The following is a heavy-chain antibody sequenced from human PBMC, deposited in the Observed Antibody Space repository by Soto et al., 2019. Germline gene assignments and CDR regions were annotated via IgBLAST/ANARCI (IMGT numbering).Heavy chain of an antibody. CDR1: GFTFSSYA. Sequence: QVQLVESGGGVVQPGRSLRLSCAASGFTFSSYAMHWVRQAPGKGLEWVAVISYDGSNKYYADSVKGRFTISRDNSKNTLYLRMNSLRAEDTAVYYCARGDIVVVVAATVDYWGQGTLVTVSS. J-gene: IGHJ4*02. CDR3: ARGDIVVVVAATVDY. V-gene: IGHV3-30-3*01. CDR2: ISYDGSNK. D-gene: IGHD2-15*01.